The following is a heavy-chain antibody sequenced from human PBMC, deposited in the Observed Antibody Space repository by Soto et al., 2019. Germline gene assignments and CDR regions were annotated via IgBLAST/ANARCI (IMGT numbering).Heavy chain of an antibody. Sequence: QITLKESGPPLVKPTQTLTLTCTFSGFSLNTRGVGVGWIRQPPGKALEWLALISWDGEKRYSPSLKSRLTITKGTPDNLVILTMTNLDPVDTATYYSAHRRGVPLTGHYYFDYWGQGTLVTVSS. V-gene: IGHV2-5*02. CDR1: GFSLNTRGVG. CDR3: AHRRGVPLTGHYYFDY. D-gene: IGHD3-9*01. CDR2: ISWDGEK. J-gene: IGHJ4*02.